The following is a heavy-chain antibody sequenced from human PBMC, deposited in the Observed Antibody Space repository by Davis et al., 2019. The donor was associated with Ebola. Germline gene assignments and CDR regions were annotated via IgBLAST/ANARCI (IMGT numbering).Heavy chain of an antibody. CDR3: ASRDGYKKAFDY. CDR2: INHSGST. CDR1: GASISAYY. V-gene: IGHV4-34*01. Sequence: SETLSLTCTVSGASISAYYWSWIRQPPGKGLEWIGEINHSGSTNYNPSLKSRVTISVDTSKNQFSLKLSSVTAADTAVYYCASRDGYKKAFDYWGQGTLVTVSS. J-gene: IGHJ4*02. D-gene: IGHD5-24*01.